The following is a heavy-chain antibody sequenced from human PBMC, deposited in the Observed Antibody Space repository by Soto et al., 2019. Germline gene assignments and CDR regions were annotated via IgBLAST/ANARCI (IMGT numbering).Heavy chain of an antibody. D-gene: IGHD3-22*01. V-gene: IGHV3-23*01. CDR3: AKAPISLDGSGYYFASFDY. CDR1: GFTLVRKA. J-gene: IGHJ4*01. Sequence: DVQLLESGGPWVRWGGSLSFSCAAFGFTLVRKARNGVRRAQGRGREWVWTLSGSGSGSYYPDSLRGRFTISRDNSKNTLYLQMNNLRAEDTAVYYCAKAPISLDGSGYYFASFDYWGHGTRVTVSS. CDR2: LSGSGSGS.